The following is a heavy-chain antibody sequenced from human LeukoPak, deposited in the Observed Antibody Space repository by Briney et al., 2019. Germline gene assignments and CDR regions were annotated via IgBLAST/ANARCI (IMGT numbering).Heavy chain of an antibody. CDR1: GFTFSSYG. CDR2: IWYDGSNK. D-gene: IGHD4-17*01. J-gene: IGHJ6*02. V-gene: IGHV3-33*01. Sequence: AGGSLRLSCAASGFTFSSYGMHWVRQAPGKGLEWVAVIWYDGSNKYYADSVKGRFTISRDNSKNTLYLQMNSLRAEDTAVYYCARNWFGTVTTNENYYYGMDVWGQGTTVTVSS. CDR3: ARNWFGTVTTNENYYYGMDV.